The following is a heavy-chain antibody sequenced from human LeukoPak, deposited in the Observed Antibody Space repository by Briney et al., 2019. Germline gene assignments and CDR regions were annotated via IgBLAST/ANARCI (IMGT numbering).Heavy chain of an antibody. V-gene: IGHV3-23*01. J-gene: IGHJ4*02. CDR3: AKRPDYGASPGYFDY. D-gene: IGHD4-17*01. CDR2: ISDSGGTT. Sequence: PGGSLRLSCAASGFTFSSYAMSWVRQAPGKGLEWVSSISDSGGTTYYADSVQGRFTISRDNSKNTLYLQMYSLRADDTAVYHCAKRPDYGASPGYFDYWGQGTLVTVSS. CDR1: GFTFSSYA.